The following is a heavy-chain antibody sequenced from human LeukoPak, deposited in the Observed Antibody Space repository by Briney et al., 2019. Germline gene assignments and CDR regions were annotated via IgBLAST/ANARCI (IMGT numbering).Heavy chain of an antibody. CDR2: LRGNGDT. CDR1: GFTFSSYA. V-gene: IGHV3-23*01. J-gene: IGHJ4*02. CDR3: AKASCVSNADAVL. Sequence: GGSLRLSCAASGFTFSSYAMSWVREAPARGLEWVSSLRGNGDTFYADSVKGRFTLSRDESRNTVYLKLNTLRVEDTAVYYCAKASCVSNADAVLWGQGTVVTVSS. D-gene: IGHD1-1*01.